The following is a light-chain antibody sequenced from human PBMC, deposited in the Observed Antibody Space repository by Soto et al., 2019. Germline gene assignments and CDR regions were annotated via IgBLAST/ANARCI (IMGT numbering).Light chain of an antibody. Sequence: EIVLTQSPATLSLSPGERATVSCRASQSVSNYLGWYQQKAGQAPRLLIYDASNRATGIPARFSGSGSGTDFTLTISSLEPEDLAVYYCQHGGTFGQGTRLEIK. CDR1: QSVSNY. J-gene: IGKJ5*01. CDR3: QHGGT. CDR2: DAS. V-gene: IGKV3-11*01.